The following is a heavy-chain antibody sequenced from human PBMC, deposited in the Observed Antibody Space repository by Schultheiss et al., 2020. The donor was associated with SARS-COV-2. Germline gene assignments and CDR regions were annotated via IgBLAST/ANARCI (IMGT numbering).Heavy chain of an antibody. V-gene: IGHV4-59*08. CDR3: TTSNEYSSSSYYFDY. J-gene: IGHJ4*02. D-gene: IGHD6-6*01. Sequence: SQTLSLTCAVYGGSFSGYYWSWIRQPPGKGLEWIGYINYSGSTNYNPSLKSRVTISVDTSKNQFSLKLSSVTAADTAVYYCTTSNEYSSSSYYFDYWGQGTLVTVSS. CDR2: INYSGST. CDR1: GGSFSGYY.